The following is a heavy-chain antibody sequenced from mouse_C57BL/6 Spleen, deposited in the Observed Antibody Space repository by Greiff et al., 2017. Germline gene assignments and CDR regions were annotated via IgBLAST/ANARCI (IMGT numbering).Heavy chain of an antibody. D-gene: IGHD1-3*01. Sequence: EVQRVESGGGLVKPGGSLKLSCAASGFTFSSYAMSWVRQTPEKRLEWVATISDGGSYTYYPDNVKGRFTISRENAKNNLYLQMSHLKSEDTAMYYCARDGGYKRDRYFDVWGTGTTVTVSS. V-gene: IGHV5-4*01. CDR1: GFTFSSYA. CDR3: ARDGGYKRDRYFDV. J-gene: IGHJ1*03. CDR2: ISDGGSYT.